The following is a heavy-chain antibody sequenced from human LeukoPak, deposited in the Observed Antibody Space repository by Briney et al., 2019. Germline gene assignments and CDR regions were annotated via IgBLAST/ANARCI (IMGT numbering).Heavy chain of an antibody. D-gene: IGHD6-6*01. V-gene: IGHV3-23*01. CDR2: ISGSGGST. J-gene: IGHJ4*02. CDR3: AKSIAARPLNFDY. CDR1: GFTFSSYA. Sequence: GGSLRLSCAASGFTFSSYAMSWVRQAPGKGLEWVSAISGSGGSTFYADSVKGRFTISRDNSKNTLYLQMNSLRAEDTAVYYCAKSIAARPLNFDYWGQGTLVTVSS.